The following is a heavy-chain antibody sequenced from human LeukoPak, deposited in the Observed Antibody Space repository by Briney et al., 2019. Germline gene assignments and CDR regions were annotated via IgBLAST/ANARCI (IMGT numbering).Heavy chain of an antibody. CDR1: GGTISSYY. J-gene: IGHJ4*02. V-gene: IGHV4-59*08. CDR3: ARRRNCSGGSCQLDY. D-gene: IGHD2-15*01. Sequence: PSETLSLTCTVSGGTISSYYWSWIRQPPGKGLEYIGDIYYSGSTNYNPSLKSQVTISVDTSKNQFSLKLSSVTAADTAVYYCARRRNCSGGSCQLDYWGQGTLVTVSS. CDR2: IYYSGST.